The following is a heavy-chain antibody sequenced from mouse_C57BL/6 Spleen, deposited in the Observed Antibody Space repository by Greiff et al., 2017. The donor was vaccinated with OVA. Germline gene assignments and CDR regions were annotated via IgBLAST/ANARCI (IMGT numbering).Heavy chain of an antibody. CDR3: ARDDYGRAMDY. CDR2: INPGSGGT. CDR1: GYAFTNYL. J-gene: IGHJ4*01. V-gene: IGHV1-54*01. Sequence: VQLQQSGAELVRPGTSVKVSCKASGYAFTNYLIEWVKQRPGQGLEWIGVINPGSGGTNYNEKFKGKATLTADKSSSTAYMQLSSLTSEDSAVYFCARDDYGRAMDYWGQGTSVTVSS. D-gene: IGHD1-1*01.